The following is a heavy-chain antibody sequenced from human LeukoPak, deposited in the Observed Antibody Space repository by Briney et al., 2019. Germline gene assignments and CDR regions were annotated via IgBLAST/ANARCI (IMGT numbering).Heavy chain of an antibody. V-gene: IGHV3-43*01. CDR3: AKDTGSGTYSYYSDY. CDR1: GFTFDDYS. J-gene: IGHJ4*02. CDR2: ISWDGGST. D-gene: IGHD1-26*01. Sequence: GRPLRLSCAASGFTFDDYSMHWVRHAPGKGLEWVSLISWDGGSTYYADSVKGRFTISRDNSKNSLYLHMNSLRTEDTALYYCAKDTGSGTYSYYSDYWGQGTLVTVSS.